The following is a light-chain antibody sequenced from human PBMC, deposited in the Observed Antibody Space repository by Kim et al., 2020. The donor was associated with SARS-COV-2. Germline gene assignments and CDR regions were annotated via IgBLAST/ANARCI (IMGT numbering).Light chain of an antibody. V-gene: IGLV3-19*01. CDR1: SLSTYY. CDR2: GKN. CDR3: NSRDNSGNHVV. Sequence: ALGQTVRITCQGVSLSTYYASWFQQKPGQAPILVIYGKNNRPSGIPVRFSGSSSGSTASLTVTGAQAVDEADYYCNSRDNSGNHVVFGGGTKLIVL. J-gene: IGLJ2*01.